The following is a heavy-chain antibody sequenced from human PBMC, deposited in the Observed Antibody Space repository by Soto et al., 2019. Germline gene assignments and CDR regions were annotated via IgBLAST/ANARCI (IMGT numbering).Heavy chain of an antibody. Sequence: ASVKVSCKASGYTFTSYGISWVRQAPGQGLEWMGWISAYNGNTNYAQKLQGRVTMTTDTSTSTAYMELRSLRSDDTAVYYCARDSPTPYSSGPFGAFAIWGQGTMVTVSS. CDR1: GYTFTSYG. D-gene: IGHD6-19*01. CDR3: ARDSPTPYSSGPFGAFAI. V-gene: IGHV1-18*01. J-gene: IGHJ3*02. CDR2: ISAYNGNT.